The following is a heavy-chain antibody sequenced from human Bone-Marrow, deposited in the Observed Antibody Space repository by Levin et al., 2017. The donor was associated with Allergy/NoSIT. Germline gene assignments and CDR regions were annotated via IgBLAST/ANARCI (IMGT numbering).Heavy chain of an antibody. CDR3: ATQEGDSSGYPYHDY. D-gene: IGHD3-22*01. CDR2: ISGSGGST. V-gene: IGHV3-23*01. CDR1: GFTFSSYA. J-gene: IGHJ4*02. Sequence: GGSLRLSCAASGFTFSSYAMSWVRQAPGKGLEWVSAISGSGGSTYYADSVKGRFTISRDNSKNTLYLQMNSLRAEDTAVYYCATQEGDSSGYPYHDYWGQGTLVTVSS.